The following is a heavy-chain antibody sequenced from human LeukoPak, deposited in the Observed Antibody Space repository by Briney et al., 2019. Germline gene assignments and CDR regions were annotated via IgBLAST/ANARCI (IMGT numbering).Heavy chain of an antibody. CDR3: ASLDTAMVN. D-gene: IGHD5-18*01. V-gene: IGHV3-7*01. J-gene: IGHJ4*02. CDR1: GFTFSSYW. Sequence: SGGSLRLSCAASGFTFSSYWMSWVRQAPGKGLEWVANIKQDGSEKYYVDSVKGRFTISRDNSKNTLYLQMNSLRAEDTAVYYCASLDTAMVNWGQGTLVTVSS. CDR2: IKQDGSEK.